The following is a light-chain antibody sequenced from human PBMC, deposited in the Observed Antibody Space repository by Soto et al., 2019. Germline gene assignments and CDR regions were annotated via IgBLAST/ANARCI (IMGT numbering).Light chain of an antibody. Sequence: DIVMTQTPHSLSVTPGQPASISCKSSQSLAYIDGNTYFYWYLQQPGQPPQLVIYEVSDRFSGVQVRFSCGGSGNDFTLKIIRVEAEYVGVYFCMQTIQAPWTFGQGTQVEIK. CDR3: MQTIQAPWT. J-gene: IGKJ1*01. CDR1: QSLAYIDGNTY. V-gene: IGKV2D-29*01. CDR2: EVS.